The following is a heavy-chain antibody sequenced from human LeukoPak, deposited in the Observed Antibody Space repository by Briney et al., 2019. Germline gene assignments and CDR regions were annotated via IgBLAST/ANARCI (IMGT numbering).Heavy chain of an antibody. CDR3: ARIERGTFDY. CDR1: GFTFSSYS. J-gene: IGHJ4*02. CDR2: TSSSSSYI. V-gene: IGHV3-21*01. Sequence: PGGSLRLSCAASGFTFSSYSMNWVRQAPGKGLEWASSTSSSSSYIYYADSVKGRFTISRDNAKNSLYLRMNSLRAEDTAVYYCARIERGTFDYWGQGTLVTVSS. D-gene: IGHD1/OR15-1a*01.